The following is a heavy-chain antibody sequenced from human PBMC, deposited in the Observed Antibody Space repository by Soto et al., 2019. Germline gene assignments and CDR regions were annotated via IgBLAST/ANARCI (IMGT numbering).Heavy chain of an antibody. CDR2: IWYDGSNK. V-gene: IGHV3-33*01. CDR3: ARAWGILAAAGY. Sequence: QVQLVESGGGVVQPGRSLRLSCAASGFTFSSYGMHWVRQAPGKGLEWVAVIWYDGSNKYYADSVKGRFTISRDNSKNTLYLQMTSLRAEDTAVYYCARAWGILAAAGYWGQGTLVTVSS. D-gene: IGHD6-13*01. J-gene: IGHJ4*02. CDR1: GFTFSSYG.